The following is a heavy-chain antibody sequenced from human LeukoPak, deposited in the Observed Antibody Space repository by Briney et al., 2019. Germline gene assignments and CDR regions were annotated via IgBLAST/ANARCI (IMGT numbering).Heavy chain of an antibody. Sequence: ASVKVSCKASGYTFTSYGISWVRQAPGQGLEWMGWISAYNGNTNYARKLQGRVTMTTDTSTSTAYMELRSLRSDDTAVYYCARDRRRYDILTGYYKSPHFDYWGQGTLVTVSS. CDR1: GYTFTSYG. V-gene: IGHV1-18*04. CDR2: ISAYNGNT. CDR3: ARDRRRYDILTGYYKSPHFDY. J-gene: IGHJ4*02. D-gene: IGHD3-9*01.